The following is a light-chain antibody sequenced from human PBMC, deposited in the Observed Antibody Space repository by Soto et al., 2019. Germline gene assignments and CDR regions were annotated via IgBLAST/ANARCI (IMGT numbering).Light chain of an antibody. CDR2: EGS. CDR3: CSYAGSSSYV. J-gene: IGLJ2*01. CDR1: SSDVGSYNL. V-gene: IGLV2-23*01. Sequence: QSALTQPASVSGSPGQSITISCTGTSSDVGSYNLVSWYQQHPGKAPKLMIYEGSKRPSGVSNRCSGSKSGNTASLTISGLQAEDEADYYCCSYAGSSSYVFGAWTKLTVL.